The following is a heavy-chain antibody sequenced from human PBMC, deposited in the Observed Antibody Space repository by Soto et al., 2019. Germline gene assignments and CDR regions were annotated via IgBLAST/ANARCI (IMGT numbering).Heavy chain of an antibody. V-gene: IGHV1-18*01. CDR2: ISAYNGNT. Sequence: QVQLVQSGAEVKKPGASVKVSCKASGYTFTSYGISWVRQAPGQGLEWMGWISAYNGNTNYAQKLQGRVTMTTDTSTSTAYMERRSLRSADTAVYYCARVGVGATNNYYYYGMDVWGQGTTVTVSS. J-gene: IGHJ6*02. CDR3: ARVGVGATNNYYYYGMDV. D-gene: IGHD1-26*01. CDR1: GYTFTSYG.